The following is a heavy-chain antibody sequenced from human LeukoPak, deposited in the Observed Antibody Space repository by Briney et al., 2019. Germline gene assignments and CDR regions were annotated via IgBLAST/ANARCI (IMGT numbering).Heavy chain of an antibody. D-gene: IGHD2-15*01. CDR1: GGSSSSYY. Sequence: SETLSLTCPVSGGSSSSYYWSWIRQPAEKGLEGIGRIHTSGRTNYNPSLKSRVTMSVDTSKSQFSLKLSSVTAADTAVYYCARAHEFSGGWLLYYWGRGTLVTV. V-gene: IGHV4-4*07. CDR2: IHTSGRT. CDR3: ARAHEFSGGWLLYY. J-gene: IGHJ4*02.